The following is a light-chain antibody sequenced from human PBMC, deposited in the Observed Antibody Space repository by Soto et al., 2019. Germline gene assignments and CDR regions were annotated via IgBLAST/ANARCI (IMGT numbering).Light chain of an antibody. CDR2: AAS. Sequence: DIQMTQSPSSLSASVGDKVTITCRASRDIRSDLAWYHQTPGKAPKLLIYAASSLQSGVPSRFSGSGSGTDFTLTISSPQPEDFATYYCQQSYSSPQTFGQGTKLEIK. CDR3: QQSYSSPQT. CDR1: RDIRSD. J-gene: IGKJ2*01. V-gene: IGKV1-39*01.